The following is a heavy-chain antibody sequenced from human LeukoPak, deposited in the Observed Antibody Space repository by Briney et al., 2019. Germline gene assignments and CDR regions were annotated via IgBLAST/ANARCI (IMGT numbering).Heavy chain of an antibody. V-gene: IGHV4-34*01. CDR3: ARGIPSSGWYAY. CDR1: GGSFSGYY. Sequence: SETLSLTCAVYGGSFSGYYWSWIRQPPGKGLEWMGEINHSGTTNYNPSLKSRVTISVDTSKNQFSLKLSSVTAADTAVYSCARGIPSSGWYAYWGQGTLVTVSS. CDR2: INHSGTT. J-gene: IGHJ4*02. D-gene: IGHD6-19*01.